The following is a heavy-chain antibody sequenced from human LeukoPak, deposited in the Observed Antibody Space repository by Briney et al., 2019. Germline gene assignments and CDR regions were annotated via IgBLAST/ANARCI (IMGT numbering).Heavy chain of an antibody. CDR2: IKEDGSEK. J-gene: IGHJ4*02. CDR3: AKDYALDY. Sequence: GGSLRLSCAASGFTFSSYWMSWVRQAPGKGLEWVANIKEDGSEKHYVDSVKGRFTISRDDAKNSLYLQMNSLRAEDTAVYYCAKDYALDYWGQGTLVTVSS. CDR1: GFTFSSYW. V-gene: IGHV3-7*01. D-gene: IGHD4-17*01.